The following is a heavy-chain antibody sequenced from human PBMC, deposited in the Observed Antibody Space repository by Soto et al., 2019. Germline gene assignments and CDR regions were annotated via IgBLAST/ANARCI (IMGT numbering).Heavy chain of an antibody. CDR2: IIPTLGTT. Sequence: QVPLVQSGTEVKTPGSSVKVSCKASGGSFSKFAINWVRQAPGQGLEWMGGIIPTLGTTDYAHKFQGRVTITADEATRTAYMELSGLRSEDTAVYYCARDDATHCGDDCYRYFYYGMDVWGQATTVTVSS. CDR1: GGSFSKFA. D-gene: IGHD2-21*02. CDR3: ARDDATHCGDDCYRYFYYGMDV. J-gene: IGHJ6*02. V-gene: IGHV1-69*01.